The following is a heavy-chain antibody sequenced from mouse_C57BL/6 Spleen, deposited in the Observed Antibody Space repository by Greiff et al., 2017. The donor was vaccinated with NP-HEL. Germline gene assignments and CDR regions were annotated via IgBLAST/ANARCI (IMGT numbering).Heavy chain of an antibody. V-gene: IGHV1-72*01. D-gene: IGHD2-2*01. CDR1: GYTFTSYW. J-gene: IGHJ3*01. CDR2: IDPNSGGT. CDR3: AISPRYGYDGGWFAY. Sequence: QVQLQQPGAELVKPGASVKLSCKASGYTFTSYWMHWVKQRPGRGLEWIGRIDPNSGGTKYNEKFKSKANLTVDKPSSTAYMQLSSLTSEDSAVEYCAISPRYGYDGGWFAYWGQGTLVTVSA.